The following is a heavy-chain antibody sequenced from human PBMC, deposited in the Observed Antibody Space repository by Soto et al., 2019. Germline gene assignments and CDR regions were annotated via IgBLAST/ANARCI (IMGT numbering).Heavy chain of an antibody. J-gene: IGHJ6*02. CDR3: ARGGSSSKNYYYGMDV. V-gene: IGHV3-33*01. CDR2: IWYDGSNK. D-gene: IGHD6-6*01. Sequence: PGGSLRLSCAASGFTFSSYGMHWVRQAPGKGLEWVAVIWYDGSNKYYADSVKGRFTISRDNSKNTLYLQMNSLRAEDTAVYYCARGGSSSKNYYYGMDVWGQGTTVTVSS. CDR1: GFTFSSYG.